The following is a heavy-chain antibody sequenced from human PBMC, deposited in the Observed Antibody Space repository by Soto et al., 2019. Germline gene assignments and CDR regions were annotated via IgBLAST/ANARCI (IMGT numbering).Heavy chain of an antibody. V-gene: IGHV1-18*01. CDR3: ARSRIVVVPAAIRSGDWFDP. J-gene: IGHJ5*02. D-gene: IGHD2-2*02. CDR2: ISAYNGNT. CDR1: GYTFTSYG. Sequence: QVQLVQSGAEVKKPGASVKVSCKASGYTFTSYGISWVRQAPGQGLEGMGWISAYNGNTNYAQKLQGRVTMTTDTSTSTAYMELRSLRSDDTAVYYCARSRIVVVPAAIRSGDWFDPWGQGTLVTVSS.